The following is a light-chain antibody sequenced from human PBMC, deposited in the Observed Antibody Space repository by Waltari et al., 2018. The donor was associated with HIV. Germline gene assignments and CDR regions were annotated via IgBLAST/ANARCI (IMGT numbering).Light chain of an antibody. CDR3: QTWDTSDVV. V-gene: IGLV3-1*01. CDR1: TVNSTY. J-gene: IGLJ2*01. Sequence: SFELAQPPSVSVSPGQTAIIPCSGGTVNSTYINWYYLQSVQAPGLVIYQNDKRPSGIAERISGSKSGNTATLTISGSLPTDEADYYCQTWDTSDVVFGGGTKLTVL. CDR2: QND.